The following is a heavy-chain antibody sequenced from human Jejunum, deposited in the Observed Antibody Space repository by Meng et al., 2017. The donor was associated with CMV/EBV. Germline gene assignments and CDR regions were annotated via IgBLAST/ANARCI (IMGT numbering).Heavy chain of an antibody. CDR2: IRYDGGEE. V-gene: IGHV3-30*02. Sequence: AASGFTFSDYGMFWVRQAAGKGLDWVSFIRYDGGEEYYGDSVTGRFTVSRDNVKNRLYLQMNSLRVEDTAVYYCFGGGMYPGGNYWGQGTRVTVSS. CDR3: FGGGMYPGGNY. D-gene: IGHD1-26*01. CDR1: GFTFSDYG. J-gene: IGHJ4*02.